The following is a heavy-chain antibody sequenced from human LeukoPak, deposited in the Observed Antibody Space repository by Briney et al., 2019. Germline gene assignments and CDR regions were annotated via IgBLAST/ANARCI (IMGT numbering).Heavy chain of an antibody. V-gene: IGHV1-69*13. CDR2: IIPIFGTA. D-gene: IGHD3-22*01. CDR3: ARVPRSGYYEFDY. Sequence: EASVKVSCKASGGTFSGYAISWVRQAPGQGLEWMGGIIPIFGTANYAQKFQGRVTITADESTSTAYMELSSLRSEDTAVYYCARVPRSGYYEFDYWGQGTLVTVSS. CDR1: GGTFSGYA. J-gene: IGHJ4*02.